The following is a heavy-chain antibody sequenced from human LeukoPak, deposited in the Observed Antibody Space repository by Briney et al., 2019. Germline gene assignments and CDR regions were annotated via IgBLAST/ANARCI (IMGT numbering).Heavy chain of an antibody. V-gene: IGHV3-21*01. J-gene: IGHJ3*02. Sequence: PGGSLRLSCAASGFTLRSYGMNWVREAAGKGLEWVSSISGSDNSMYYANSVKGRFTISRDNTKNSLYLQMNSLRAEDTAVYYCAREAEEAFDIWGQGTMVTVSS. CDR2: ISGSDNSM. CDR3: AREAEEAFDI. CDR1: GFTLRSYG. D-gene: IGHD1-14*01.